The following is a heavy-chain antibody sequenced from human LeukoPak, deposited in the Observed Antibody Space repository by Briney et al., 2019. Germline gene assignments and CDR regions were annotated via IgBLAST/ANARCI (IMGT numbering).Heavy chain of an antibody. Sequence: GGSLRLSCAASGFTFSTYNMNWVRQAPGKGLEWVSSISSSGSYIYYADSVRGRFTISRDSAKNSLYLQMNSLRAEDTAVYYCARETEMANLDYWGQGTLVTVSS. CDR1: GFTFSTYN. CDR2: ISSSGSYI. D-gene: IGHD5-24*01. J-gene: IGHJ4*02. V-gene: IGHV3-21*01. CDR3: ARETEMANLDY.